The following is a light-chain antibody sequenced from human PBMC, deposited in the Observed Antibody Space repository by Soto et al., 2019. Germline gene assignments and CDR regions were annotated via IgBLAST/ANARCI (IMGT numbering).Light chain of an antibody. CDR3: QQLNGYPLT. J-gene: IGKJ4*01. CDR2: TAS. CDR1: RGISNY. Sequence: DIQLTQSPSFLSASVGDRVTITCRASRGISNYLAWYQQKPGKAPNLLIYTASTLQSGVPSRFSGSGSGTEFTLTISSLQPEDSATYYCQQLNGYPLTFGGGTKVQIK. V-gene: IGKV1-9*01.